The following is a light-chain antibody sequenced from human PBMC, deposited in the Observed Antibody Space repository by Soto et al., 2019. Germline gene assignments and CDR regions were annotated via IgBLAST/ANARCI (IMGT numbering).Light chain of an antibody. Sequence: EIVMTQSPATLSLSPVERAALSCRASQSINSELAWYQQKPGQPPRLLIYGASTRATGVAARFTGSESGSEFTLTISGLQSEDFAVYYCQQGHNWPLTFGQGTRLEI. CDR2: GAS. CDR3: QQGHNWPLT. CDR1: QSINSE. V-gene: IGKV3-15*01. J-gene: IGKJ2*01.